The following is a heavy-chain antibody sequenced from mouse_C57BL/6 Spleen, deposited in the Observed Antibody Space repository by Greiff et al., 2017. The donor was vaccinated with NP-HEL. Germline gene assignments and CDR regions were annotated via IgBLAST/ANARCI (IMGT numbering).Heavy chain of an antibody. CDR2: IYPGSGNT. CDR1: GYTFTDYY. D-gene: IGHD1-1*01. V-gene: IGHV1-84*01. CDR3: ARRDYYGSSYAWYFDV. Sequence: VQLVESGPELVKPGASVKISCKASGYTFTDYYINWVKQRPGQGLEWIGWIYPGSGNTKYNEKFKGKATLTVDTSSSTAYMQLSSLTSEDSAVYFCARRDYYGSSYAWYFDVWGTGTTVTVSS. J-gene: IGHJ1*03.